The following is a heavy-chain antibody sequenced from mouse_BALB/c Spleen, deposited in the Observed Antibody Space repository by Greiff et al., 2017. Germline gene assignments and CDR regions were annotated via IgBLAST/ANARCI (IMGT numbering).Heavy chain of an antibody. J-gene: IGHJ4*01. Sequence: EVMLVESGGGLVQPGGSLRLSCATSGFTFTDYYMSWVRQPPGKALEWLGFIRNKANGYTTEYSASVKGRFTISRDNSQSILYLQMNTLRAEDSATYYCARDILYGNYVRFYAMDYWGQGTSVTVSS. CDR2: IRNKANGYTT. D-gene: IGHD2-1*01. V-gene: IGHV7-3*02. CDR3: ARDILYGNYVRFYAMDY. CDR1: GFTFTDYY.